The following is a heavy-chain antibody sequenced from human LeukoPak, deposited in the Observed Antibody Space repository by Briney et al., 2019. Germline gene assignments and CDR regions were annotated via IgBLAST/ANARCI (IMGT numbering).Heavy chain of an antibody. CDR1: GFTFNSYW. CDR2: IKQDGSDK. J-gene: IGHJ4*02. CDR3: ARYNSAWETDDY. D-gene: IGHD6-19*01. Sequence: QPGGSLRLSCAASGFTFNSYWMTWVRQAPGKGLEWVADIKQDGSDKYYAGSVKGRFTISRDNAKNSLYLQMNSLRDEDTAVYFCARYNSAWETDDYWGQGTLVTVSS. V-gene: IGHV3-7*03.